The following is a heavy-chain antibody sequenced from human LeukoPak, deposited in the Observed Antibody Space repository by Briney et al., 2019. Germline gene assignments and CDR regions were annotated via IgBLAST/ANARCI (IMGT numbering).Heavy chain of an antibody. CDR2: ILYCGST. D-gene: IGHD4/OR15-4a*01. Sequence: SETLSLTCTVSCGSLRSFYWSWIRPPPGGARGWVGYILYCGSTNYHTSFKTGVTISVHTSKQQLSLKLSSSTAAYTSVFVCGRSQANSVDNWGQGTMVTVSS. V-gene: IGHV4-59*01. CDR3: GRSQANSVDN. J-gene: IGHJ3*02. CDR1: CGSLRSFY.